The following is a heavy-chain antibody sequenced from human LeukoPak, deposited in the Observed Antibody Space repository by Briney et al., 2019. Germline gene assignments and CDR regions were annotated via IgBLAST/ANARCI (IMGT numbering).Heavy chain of an antibody. CDR1: GDSIDSSSYY. D-gene: IGHD3-16*01. Sequence: PSETQSLLCTVSGDSIDSSSYYWRWIRQPPGKGLDWIGSIHHSGSTYYNPSLKSRVTISVDKSKNQFSLKLSSVTAADTAVYYCVRGALMVTSDFWGQGSLVTVSS. J-gene: IGHJ4*02. CDR2: IHHSGST. V-gene: IGHV4-39*07. CDR3: VRGALMVTSDF.